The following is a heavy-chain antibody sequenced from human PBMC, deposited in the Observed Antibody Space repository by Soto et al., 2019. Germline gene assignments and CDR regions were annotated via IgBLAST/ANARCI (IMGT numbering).Heavy chain of an antibody. Sequence: SETLSLTCAVSGGSISSSNWWSWVRQPPGKGLEWIGEIYHSGSTNYNPSLKSRVTISVDTSKNQFSLKLSSVTAADTAVYYCARHFETVAGFDYWGQGTLVTVSS. CDR3: ARHFETVAGFDY. J-gene: IGHJ4*02. CDR2: IYHSGST. D-gene: IGHD6-19*01. CDR1: GGSISSSNW. V-gene: IGHV4-4*02.